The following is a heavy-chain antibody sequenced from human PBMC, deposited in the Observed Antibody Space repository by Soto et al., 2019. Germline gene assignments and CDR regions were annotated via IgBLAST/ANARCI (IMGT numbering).Heavy chain of an antibody. CDR1: GFTFSNYG. V-gene: IGHV3-33*01. J-gene: IGHJ4*02. CDR3: AAGEPLDY. D-gene: IGHD3-10*01. Sequence: QPGGSLRLSCAASGFTFSNYGMHWVRQAPGKGLEWVAIIWYDGSNKYYADSVKGRFTISRDNSKNTVYLQMNSLRVEDTAIYYCAAGEPLDYRGQGTLVTVSS. CDR2: IWYDGSNK.